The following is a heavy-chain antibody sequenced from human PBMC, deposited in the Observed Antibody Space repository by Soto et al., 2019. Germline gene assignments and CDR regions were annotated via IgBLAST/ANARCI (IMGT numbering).Heavy chain of an antibody. J-gene: IGHJ3*02. Sequence: EVQLLESGGGLVQPGGSLRLSCAASGFVFSSYAMSWVRQAPGKGLEWVSAISGSGTTAYYADSVKGRFIFSRDNPKNTMYLQRNSRRAENRAVYFCAKTTAGWFSAFEIWGQGTVVTVSS. CDR3: AKTTAGWFSAFEI. CDR1: GFVFSSYA. V-gene: IGHV3-23*01. CDR2: ISGSGTTA. D-gene: IGHD6-19*01.